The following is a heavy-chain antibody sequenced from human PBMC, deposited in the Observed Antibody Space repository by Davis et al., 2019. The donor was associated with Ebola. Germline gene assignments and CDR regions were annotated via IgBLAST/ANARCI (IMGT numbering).Heavy chain of an antibody. CDR3: WATVVTFDY. J-gene: IGHJ4*02. D-gene: IGHD4-23*01. CDR1: GFTFSSYN. V-gene: IGHV3-48*04. CDR2: ISSSGSTI. Sequence: PGKSLKISCAASGFTFSSYNMNWVRQAPGKGLEWVSYISSSGSTIYYADSVKGRFTISRDNAKNSLYLQMNSLRAEDTAVYYCWATVVTFDYWGQGTLVTVSS.